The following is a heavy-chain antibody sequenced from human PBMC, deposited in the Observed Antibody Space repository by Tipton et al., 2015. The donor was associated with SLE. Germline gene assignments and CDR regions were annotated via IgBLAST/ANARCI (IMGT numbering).Heavy chain of an antibody. J-gene: IGHJ2*01. D-gene: IGHD2-15*01. V-gene: IGHV4-34*01. CDR1: GGSISSYY. CDR3: ARGYCSGGSCSYWYFDL. CDR2: INHSGST. Sequence: TLSLTCNVSGGSISSYYWSWIRQPPGKGLEWIGEINHSGSTNYNPSLKSRVTISVDTSKNQFSLKLSSVTAADTAVYYCARGYCSGGSCSYWYFDLWGRGTLVTVSS.